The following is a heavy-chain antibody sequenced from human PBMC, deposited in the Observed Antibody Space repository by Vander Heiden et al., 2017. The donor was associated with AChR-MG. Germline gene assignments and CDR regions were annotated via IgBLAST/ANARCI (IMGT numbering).Heavy chain of an antibody. CDR2: ISYDGSNK. CDR1: GFTFSSYG. J-gene: IGHJ6*02. D-gene: IGHD3-3*01. CDR3: AKDPHYDFWSGYYDYYYYGMDV. V-gene: IGHV3-30*18. Sequence: QVQLVESGGGVVQPGRSLRLSCAASGFTFSSYGMHWVRQAPGKGLEWVAVISYDGSNKYYADSVKGRFTISRDNSKNTLYLQMNSLRAEDTAVYYCAKDPHYDFWSGYYDYYYYGMDVWGQGTTVTVSS.